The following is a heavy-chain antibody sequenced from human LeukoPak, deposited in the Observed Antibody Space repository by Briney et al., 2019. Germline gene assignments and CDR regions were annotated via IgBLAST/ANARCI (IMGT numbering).Heavy chain of an antibody. J-gene: IGHJ4*02. V-gene: IGHV4-59*08. D-gene: IGHD2-15*01. CDR1: GDSINSFY. Sequence: KPSETLSLTCAVSGDSINSFYWSWIRQPPGKGLEWIGYVFHTGDTNSNPSLKSRVTVSLDTSTSQVSLRLTSVTAADTAVYYCARHPFATPFDHRGRGILVTVSS. CDR2: VFHTGDT. CDR3: ARHPFATPFDH.